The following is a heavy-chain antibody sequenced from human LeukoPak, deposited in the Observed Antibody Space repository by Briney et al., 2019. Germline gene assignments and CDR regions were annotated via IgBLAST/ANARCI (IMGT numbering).Heavy chain of an antibody. CDR1: GYSFTSYW. J-gene: IGHJ3*02. V-gene: IGHV5-51*01. D-gene: IGHD4-23*01. Sequence: GESLKISCKGSGYSFTSYWIGWVRQMPGKGLEWMGIIYPGDSDTRYSPSFQGQVTISADKSISTAYLQWSSLKASDTAMYYCARHVYCGNSAGAFDIWGQGTMVTVSS. CDR3: ARHVYCGNSAGAFDI. CDR2: IYPGDSDT.